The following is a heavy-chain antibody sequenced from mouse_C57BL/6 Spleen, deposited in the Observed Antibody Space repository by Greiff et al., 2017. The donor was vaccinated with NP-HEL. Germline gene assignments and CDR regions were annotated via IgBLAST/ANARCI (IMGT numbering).Heavy chain of an antibody. CDR1: GYSITSGYY. J-gene: IGHJ4*01. V-gene: IGHV3-6*01. Sequence: EVQLQESGPGLAKPSQSLSLTCSVTGYSITSGYYWNWIRQFPGNKLEWMGYISYDGSNNYNPSLKNRISITRDTSKNQFFLKLNSVTTEDTATYYCARAPPYAMDYWGQGTSVTVSS. CDR3: ARAPPYAMDY. CDR2: ISYDGSN.